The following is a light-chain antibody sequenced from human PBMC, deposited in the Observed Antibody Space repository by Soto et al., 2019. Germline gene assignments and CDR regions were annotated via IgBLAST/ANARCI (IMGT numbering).Light chain of an antibody. V-gene: IGLV2-11*01. CDR2: DVS. CDR1: SNY. J-gene: IGLJ1*01. Sequence: QSALTQPRSVSGSPGQSVTISCTGTSNYVSWYQQHPGKAPKLIIFDVSKRPSGVPDRFSGSKSGNTASLTISGLQTEDEAEYLCRSFAGSFTSYVFGIGTKLTVL. CDR3: RSFAGSFTSYV.